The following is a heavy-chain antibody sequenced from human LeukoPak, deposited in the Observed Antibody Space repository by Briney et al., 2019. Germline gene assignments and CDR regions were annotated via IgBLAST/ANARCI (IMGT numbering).Heavy chain of an antibody. CDR3: ARGSPSPTVTPGYYYYGMDV. J-gene: IGHJ6*02. V-gene: IGHV4-30-4*01. CDR2: IYYSGST. D-gene: IGHD4-17*01. Sequence: SETLSLTFTVSGGSISSGDYYWSWIRQPPGKGLEWIGYIYYSGSTYYNPSLKSRVTISVDTSKNQFSLKLSSVTAADTAVYYCARGSPSPTVTPGYYYYGMDVWGQGTTVTVSS. CDR1: GGSISSGDYY.